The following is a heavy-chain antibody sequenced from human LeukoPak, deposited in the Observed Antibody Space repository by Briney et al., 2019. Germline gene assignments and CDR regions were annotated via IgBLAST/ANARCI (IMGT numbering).Heavy chain of an antibody. CDR2: ISSSGSTI. D-gene: IGHD2-2*01. CDR1: GSTFSDYY. CDR3: ARVDVVVPASRYYYYGMDV. Sequence: GGSLRLSCAASGSTFSDYYMSWIRQAPGKGLEWVSYISSSGSTIYYADSVKGRFTISRDNAKNSLYLQMNSLRAEDTAVYYCARVDVVVPASRYYYYGMDVWGQGTTVTVSS. V-gene: IGHV3-11*01. J-gene: IGHJ6*02.